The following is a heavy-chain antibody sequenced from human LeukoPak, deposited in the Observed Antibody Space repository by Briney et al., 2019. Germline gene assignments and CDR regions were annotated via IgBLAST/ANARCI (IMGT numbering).Heavy chain of an antibody. J-gene: IGHJ6*02. CDR2: VGYDESIK. CDR3: ARGSGGYQYLMDV. CDR1: GFSFSSFG. Sequence: GGSLRLSCAASGFSFSSFGMHWVRQAPGGGLEWVTIVGYDESIKYYADSVKDRFTISRDDSKNTVHLQMNSLRAEDTAVYYCARGSGGYQYLMDVWGQGATVIVSS. V-gene: IGHV3-33*01. D-gene: IGHD2-15*01.